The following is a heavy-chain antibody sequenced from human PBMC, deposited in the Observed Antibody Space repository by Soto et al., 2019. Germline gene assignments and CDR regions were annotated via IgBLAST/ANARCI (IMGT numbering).Heavy chain of an antibody. CDR3: AKLCGGDCFHHGAFDI. J-gene: IGHJ3*02. Sequence: PGGSLRLSCAASGFTFSSYAMSWVRQAPGKGLEWVSAISGSGGSTYYADSVKGRFTISRDNSKNTLYLQMNSLRAEDTAVYYCAKLCGGDCFHHGAFDIWGQGTMVTVSS. CDR2: ISGSGGST. CDR1: GFTFSSYA. V-gene: IGHV3-23*01. D-gene: IGHD2-21*02.